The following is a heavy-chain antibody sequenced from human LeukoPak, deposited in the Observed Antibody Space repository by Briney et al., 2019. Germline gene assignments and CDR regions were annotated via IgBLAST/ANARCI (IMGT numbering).Heavy chain of an antibody. CDR3: ARDGSGRGPYYDSSGADAFDI. Sequence: GGSLRLSCSASGLTVSTSFMNWVRQAPGKGLEWVSVVYSGGSTYYADSVKGRFTISRDNSKNTLYLQMNSLRAEDTAVYYCARDGSGRGPYYDSSGADAFDIWGQGTMVTVSS. V-gene: IGHV3-53*01. CDR2: VYSGGST. J-gene: IGHJ3*02. CDR1: GLTVSTSF. D-gene: IGHD3-22*01.